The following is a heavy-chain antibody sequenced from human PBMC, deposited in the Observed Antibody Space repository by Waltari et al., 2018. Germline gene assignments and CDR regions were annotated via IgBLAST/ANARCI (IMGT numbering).Heavy chain of an antibody. CDR2: IFYSGST. D-gene: IGHD3-10*01. V-gene: IGHV4-39*01. J-gene: IGHJ4*02. CDR3: ARLDNYDSGSYGFDW. CDR1: GGSLSSSRYY. Sequence: LQLQESGPGLVKTSETLSLPCTVSGGSLSSSRYYWGWIRQPPGKGLEWIGSIFYSGSTYYNPSLKSRVTMSVDTSKNQFSLRLTSVTAADTAVYYCARLDNYDSGSYGFDWWGQGTLVTVSS.